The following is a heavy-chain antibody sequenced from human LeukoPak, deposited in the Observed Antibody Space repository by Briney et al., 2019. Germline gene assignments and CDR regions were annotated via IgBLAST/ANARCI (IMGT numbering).Heavy chain of an antibody. J-gene: IGHJ4*02. D-gene: IGHD7-27*01. Sequence: ASVNVSCKASGYTFTGYYMHWVRQAPGQGLEWMGWINPNSGGTNYAQKFQGWVTMTRDTSISTAYMELSRLRSDDKAVYYCARLRAGDLDYWGQGTLVTVSS. CDR1: GYTFTGYY. V-gene: IGHV1-2*04. CDR3: ARLRAGDLDY. CDR2: INPNSGGT.